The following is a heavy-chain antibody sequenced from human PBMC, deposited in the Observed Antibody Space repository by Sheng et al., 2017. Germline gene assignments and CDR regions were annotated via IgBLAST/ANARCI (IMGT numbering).Heavy chain of an antibody. Sequence: QVQLVESGGGVVQPGRSLRLSCAASGFTFNEYAIHWVRQAPGRGLEWVAVISYDGTYKYYADSVKGRFSISRDNSKNTVFLQMNSLRDDDTAVYHCARPDTEETATAPDWFCDVWGRGTLVTVSS. D-gene: IGHD6-25*01. CDR3: ARPDTEETATAPDWFCDV. CDR2: ISYDGTYK. V-gene: IGHV3-30*04. J-gene: IGHJ2*01. CDR1: GFTFNEYA.